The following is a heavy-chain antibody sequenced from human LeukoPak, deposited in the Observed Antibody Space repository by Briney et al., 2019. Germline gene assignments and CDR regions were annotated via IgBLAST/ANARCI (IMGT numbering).Heavy chain of an antibody. J-gene: IGHJ4*02. Sequence: GGSLRLSCAASGLTFSSDWMHWVRQVPGKGLVWVSRINSDASTINYADSVKGRFTISRNNAANSLYLQMNNLRDEDTAVYYCARRDPFDYWGQGTMVTVSS. V-gene: IGHV3-74*01. CDR2: INSDASTI. CDR3: ARRDPFDY. CDR1: GLTFSSDW.